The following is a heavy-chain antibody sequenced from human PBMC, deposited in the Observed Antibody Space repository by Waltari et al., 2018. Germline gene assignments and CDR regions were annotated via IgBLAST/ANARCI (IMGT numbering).Heavy chain of an antibody. CDR1: GGSISSSSYS. J-gene: IGHJ6*03. Sequence: QLQLQESGPGLVKPSETLSLTCTVSGGSISSSSYSWGWIRQPPGKGLEWIGSIYYSGSTYYNPSLKSRVTISVDTSKNQFSLKLSSVTAADTAVYYCARLSYYYYMDVWGKGTTVTVSS. CDR3: ARLSYYYYMDV. V-gene: IGHV4-39*07. CDR2: IYYSGST.